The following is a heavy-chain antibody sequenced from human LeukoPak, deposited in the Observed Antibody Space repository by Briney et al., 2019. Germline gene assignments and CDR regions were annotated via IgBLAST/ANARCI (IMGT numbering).Heavy chain of an antibody. CDR2: IYYSGST. J-gene: IGHJ4*02. CDR1: GGSISSYY. D-gene: IGHD3-10*01. V-gene: IGHV4-59*01. Sequence: SETLSLTCTVSGGSISSYYWSWIRQPPGKGLEWIGYIYYSGSTNYNPSLKSRVTISVDTSKNQFSLKLSSVTAADTAVYYCAKDPTTMVRGVTYFDYWGQGTLVTVSS. CDR3: AKDPTTMVRGVTYFDY.